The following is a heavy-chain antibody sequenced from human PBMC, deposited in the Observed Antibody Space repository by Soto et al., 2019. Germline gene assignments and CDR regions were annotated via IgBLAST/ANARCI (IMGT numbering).Heavy chain of an antibody. CDR2: IIPIFGTA. CDR3: ARLIVGANRFNYYYGMDV. Sequence: GASVKVSCKASGGTFSSYAISWVRQAPGQGLEWMGGIIPIFGTANYAQKFQGRVTITADESTSTAYMELSSLRSEDTAVYYCARLIVGANRFNYYYGMDVWGQGTTVTVYS. J-gene: IGHJ6*02. V-gene: IGHV1-69*13. D-gene: IGHD1-26*01. CDR1: GGTFSSYA.